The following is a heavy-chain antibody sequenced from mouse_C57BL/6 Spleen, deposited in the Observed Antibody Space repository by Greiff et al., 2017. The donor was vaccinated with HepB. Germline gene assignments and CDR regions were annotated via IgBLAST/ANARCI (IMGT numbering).Heavy chain of an antibody. CDR2: IYPGSGNT. J-gene: IGHJ1*03. CDR1: GYTFTDYY. CDR3: ARTITLEYFDV. V-gene: IGHV1-76*01. D-gene: IGHD1-1*02. Sequence: VQGVESGAELVRPGASVKLSCKASGYTFTDYYINWVKQRPGQGLEWIARIYPGSGNTYYNEKFKGKATLTAEKSSSTAYMQLSSLTSEDSAVYFFARTITLEYFDVWGTGTTVTVSS.